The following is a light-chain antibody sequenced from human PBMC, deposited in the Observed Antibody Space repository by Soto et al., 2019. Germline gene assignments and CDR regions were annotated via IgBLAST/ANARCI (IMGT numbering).Light chain of an antibody. J-gene: IGLJ1*01. CDR2: EGS. Sequence: QSALTQPASVSGSPGQSITISCTGTSSDVGNYNLVSWYQQHPGKAPKLMIYEGSKRPSGVSNRFSGSKSGNTASLTISGLQAEDEADYFCSSYSGSNTLVFGTGTKVTVL. CDR1: SSDVGNYNL. CDR3: SSYSGSNTLV. V-gene: IGLV2-23*01.